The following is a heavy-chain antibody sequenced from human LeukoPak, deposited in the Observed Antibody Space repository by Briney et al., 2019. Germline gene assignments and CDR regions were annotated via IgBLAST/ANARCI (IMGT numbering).Heavy chain of an antibody. CDR1: GFTVSSNY. V-gene: IGHV3-53*01. D-gene: IGHD3-22*01. J-gene: IGHJ3*01. Sequence: GGSLRLSCAASGFTVSSNYMSWVRQAPGKGLEWVSVIYSGGSTYYADSVKGRFTISRDNSKNTLYLQMNSLRAEDTAVYYCARDLDYCDSSGYHTVWGQGTMVTVSS. CDR3: ARDLDYCDSSGYHTV. CDR2: IYSGGST.